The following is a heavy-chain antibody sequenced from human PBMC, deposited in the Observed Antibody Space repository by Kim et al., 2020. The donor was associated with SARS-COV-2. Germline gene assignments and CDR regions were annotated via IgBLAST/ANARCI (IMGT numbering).Heavy chain of an antibody. CDR3: ARRGGSGWFDY. Sequence: GESLKISCKTSGYSFTSQWIGWVRQMPGKGLEWMGIIYPGDSDTRYNPSFQGQITISADKSISTAYLQCSSLKASDTAIYYCARRGGSGWFDYWGQGTLVTVSS. J-gene: IGHJ4*02. CDR1: GYSFTSQW. V-gene: IGHV5-51*01. CDR2: IYPGDSDT. D-gene: IGHD6-19*01.